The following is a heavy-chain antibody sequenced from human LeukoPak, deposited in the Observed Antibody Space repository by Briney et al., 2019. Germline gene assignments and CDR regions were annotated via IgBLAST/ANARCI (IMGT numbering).Heavy chain of an antibody. CDR1: GYSFISHW. CDR3: ARMIGLGEVSPYFDY. Sequence: GESLKISCKGSGYSFISHWVGWVRQMPGKGLQWMGIIHPGDSQTKYSPSFQGQVTISADKSISTAYLQWNSLKASDTAMYYCARMIGLGEVSPYFDYWGQGSLVTVSS. V-gene: IGHV5-51*01. J-gene: IGHJ4*02. D-gene: IGHD3-16*02. CDR2: IHPGDSQT.